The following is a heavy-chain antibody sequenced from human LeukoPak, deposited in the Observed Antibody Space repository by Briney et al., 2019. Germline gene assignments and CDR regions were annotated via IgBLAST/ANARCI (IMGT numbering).Heavy chain of an antibody. V-gene: IGHV3-21*01. CDR3: ARDRNYYGSGGFDY. CDR1: GFTFSSYS. J-gene: IGHJ4*02. D-gene: IGHD3-10*01. CDR2: ISSSSSYI. Sequence: PGGSLRLSCAASGFTFSSYSMNWVRQAPGKGLEWVSSISSSSSYIYYADSVKGRFTISRDNAKNSLYLQMNSLRAEDTAVYYCARDRNYYGSGGFDYWGQGTLVTVSS.